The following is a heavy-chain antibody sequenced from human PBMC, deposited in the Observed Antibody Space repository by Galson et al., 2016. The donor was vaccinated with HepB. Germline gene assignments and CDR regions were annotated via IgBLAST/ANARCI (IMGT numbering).Heavy chain of an antibody. CDR3: AKGGWFDY. CDR1: GFTFSNYW. D-gene: IGHD6-19*01. CDR2: IKEDGSDK. J-gene: IGHJ4*02. Sequence: SQRLSCAASGFTFSNYWMNWVRQAPGKGLEWVANIKEDGSDKYYVDSVTGRFTISRDNAKNSLYLQMNSLRADDTAVYYCAKGGWFDYWGQGILVTVSS. V-gene: IGHV3-7*01.